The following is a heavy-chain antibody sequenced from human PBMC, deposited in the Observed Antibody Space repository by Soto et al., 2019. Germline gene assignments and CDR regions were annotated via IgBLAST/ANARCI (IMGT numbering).Heavy chain of an antibody. CDR1: GFTFSSYS. CDR2: ISSSSSTI. V-gene: IGHV3-48*01. Sequence: GGSLRLSCAASGFTFSSYSMNWVRQAPGKGLEWVSYISSSSSTIYYADPVKGRFTIYGDNAKNSLYLQMTSLRAEDTAVYYCAGSKPQSRGAFDIWGQGTMVTVSS. CDR3: AGSKPQSRGAFDI. D-gene: IGHD3-10*01. J-gene: IGHJ3*02.